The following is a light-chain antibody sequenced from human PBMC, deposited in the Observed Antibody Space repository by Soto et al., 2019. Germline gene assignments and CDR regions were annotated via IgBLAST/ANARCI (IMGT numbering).Light chain of an antibody. CDR3: NSYTSSSTLV. V-gene: IGLV2-14*01. CDR1: SSDVGGYNY. J-gene: IGLJ1*01. CDR2: DVS. Sequence: ALTQPASVSGSPGQSITISCTGTSSDVGGYNYVSWYQQHPGKAPKLMIYDVSNRPSGVSNRFSGSKSGNTASLTISGLQAEDEADYYCNSYTSSSTLVFGTGTKVTVL.